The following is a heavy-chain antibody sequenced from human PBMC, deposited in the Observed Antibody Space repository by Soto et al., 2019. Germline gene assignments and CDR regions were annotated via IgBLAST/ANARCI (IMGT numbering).Heavy chain of an antibody. D-gene: IGHD1-26*01. CDR2: IYYSGST. V-gene: IGHV4-59*01. J-gene: IGHJ4*02. CDR1: GGSISSYY. Sequence: QVQLQESGPGLVKPSETLSLTCTVSGGSISSYYWSWIRQPPGKGLEWIGYIYYSGSTNHNPSLKSRVTISVDTSKNQFSLKLSSVTAADTAVYYCASGSGKWGQGTLVTVSS. CDR3: ASGSGK.